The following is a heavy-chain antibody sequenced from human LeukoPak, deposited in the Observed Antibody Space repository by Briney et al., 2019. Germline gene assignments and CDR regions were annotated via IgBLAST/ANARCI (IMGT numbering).Heavy chain of an antibody. Sequence: SETLSLTCAVYGGSFSGYYWSWIRQPPGKGLEWIGEIDHRGSTNYHPSLKSRVTLSVDPSKNQFSLKLSSVTAAATAVYYCARARPRYYGSGALMDVWGKGTTVTVSS. CDR1: GGSFSGYY. V-gene: IGHV4-34*01. CDR2: IDHRGST. D-gene: IGHD3-10*01. CDR3: ARARPRYYGSGALMDV. J-gene: IGHJ6*03.